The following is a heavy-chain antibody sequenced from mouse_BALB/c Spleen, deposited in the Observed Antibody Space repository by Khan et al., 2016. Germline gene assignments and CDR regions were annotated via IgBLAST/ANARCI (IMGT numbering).Heavy chain of an antibody. CDR1: GFTFSDYY. CDR2: ISDGGSYT. V-gene: IGHV5-4*02. J-gene: IGHJ3*01. Sequence: EVELVESGGGLVKPGGSLKLSCAASGFTFSDYYMYWVRQTPEKRLEWVATISDGGSYTYYPASVKGRFTISRVNAKNNLYLQMSSLKSENTAMYYCAREGLRRGFAYWGQGNMVTVST. CDR3: AREGLRRGFAY. D-gene: IGHD2-4*01.